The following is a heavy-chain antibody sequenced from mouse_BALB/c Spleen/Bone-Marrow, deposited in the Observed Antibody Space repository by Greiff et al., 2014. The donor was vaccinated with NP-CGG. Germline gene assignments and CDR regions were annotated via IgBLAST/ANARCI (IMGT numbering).Heavy chain of an antibody. V-gene: IGHV1-54*01. J-gene: IGHJ3*01. CDR3: ARRDYSFAY. D-gene: IGHD2-13*01. Sequence: EWIGVINPGSGGTNDNEKFKGKATLTAYKSSSTAYMQLSSLTSDDSAVYFCARRDYSFAYWGQGTLVTVSA. CDR2: INPGSGGT.